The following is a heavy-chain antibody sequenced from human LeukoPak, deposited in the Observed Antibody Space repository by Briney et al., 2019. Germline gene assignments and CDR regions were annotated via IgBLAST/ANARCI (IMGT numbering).Heavy chain of an antibody. V-gene: IGHV4-38-2*01. CDR2: IYHSGST. Sequence: PSGTLSLTCAVSGYSISSGYYWGWIRQPPGKGLEWIGSIYHSGSTYYNPSLKSRVTISVDTSKNQFSLKLSSVTAADTAVYYCARHPARYCSSTSCYNNWFDPWGQGTLVTVSS. CDR3: ARHPARYCSSTSCYNNWFDP. D-gene: IGHD2-2*02. CDR1: GYSISSGYY. J-gene: IGHJ5*02.